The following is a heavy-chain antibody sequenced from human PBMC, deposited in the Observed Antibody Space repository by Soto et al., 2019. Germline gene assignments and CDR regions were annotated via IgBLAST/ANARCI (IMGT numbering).Heavy chain of an antibody. CDR3: ARYNYDSSGYTDVTNWFDP. CDR2: IYTSGST. V-gene: IGHV4-4*07. Sequence: SETLSLTCTVSGGSISSYYWSWIRQPAGKGLEWIGRIYTSGSTNYNPSLKSRVTMSVDTSKSQFSLKLSSVTAADTAVYYCARYNYDSSGYTDVTNWFDPWGQGTLVTVS. J-gene: IGHJ5*02. CDR1: GGSISSYY. D-gene: IGHD3-22*01.